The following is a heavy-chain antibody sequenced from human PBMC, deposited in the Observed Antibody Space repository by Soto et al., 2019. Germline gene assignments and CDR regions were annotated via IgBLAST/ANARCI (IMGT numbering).Heavy chain of an antibody. CDR2: ISSSGSTI. CDR3: ARDPDSSGWYNWFDP. J-gene: IGHJ5*02. V-gene: IGHV3-48*01. D-gene: IGHD6-19*01. CDR1: GFTFSSYS. Sequence: EVQLVESGGGLVQPGGSLRLSCAASGFTFSSYSMNWVRQAPGKGLEWVSYISSSGSTIYYADSVKGRFTISRDNAKNSLYLQMNSLRAEDTTVYYCARDPDSSGWYNWFDPWGQGTVVTVSS.